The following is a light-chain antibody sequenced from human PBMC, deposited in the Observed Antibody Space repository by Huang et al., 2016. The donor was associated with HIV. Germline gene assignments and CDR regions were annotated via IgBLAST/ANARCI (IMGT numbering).Light chain of an antibody. CDR1: QSVSSN. V-gene: IGKV3-15*01. J-gene: IGKJ1*01. CDR3: EQYNNWPPGWT. Sequence: EIVMTQSPATLSVSPGERATLSCRASQSVSSNLAWYQHKPGQAPRLLIYGASTRATGIPARFGGSGSVTEFTLTITSLQSEDSAVYYCEQYNNWPPGWTFGQGTKVEIK. CDR2: GAS.